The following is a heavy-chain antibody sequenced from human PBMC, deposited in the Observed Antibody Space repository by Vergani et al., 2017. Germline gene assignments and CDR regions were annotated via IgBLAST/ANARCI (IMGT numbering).Heavy chain of an antibody. CDR2: INPNSGGT. CDR1: GYTFTGYY. J-gene: IGHJ4*02. D-gene: IGHD2-21*02. Sequence: QVQLVQSGAEVKKPGASVKVSCKASGYTFTGYYMHWVRQAPGQGLEWMGWINPNSGGTNYAQKFQGRVTMTRDTSISTAYMELSRLRSDDKAVYYCARDWAFLSGDYDDDYWGQGTLVTVSS. V-gene: IGHV1-2*02. CDR3: ARDWAFLSGDYDDDY.